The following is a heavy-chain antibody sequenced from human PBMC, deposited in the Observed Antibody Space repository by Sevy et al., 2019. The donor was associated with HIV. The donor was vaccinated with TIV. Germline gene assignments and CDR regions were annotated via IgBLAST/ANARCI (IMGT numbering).Heavy chain of an antibody. V-gene: IGHV3-9*01. CDR3: AKDSQNYYDSSGCDFWIDY. D-gene: IGHD3-22*01. CDR1: GFTFDDYA. CDR2: ISWNSGSI. Sequence: GGSLRLSCAASGFTFDDYAMHWVRQAPGKGLEWVSGISWNSGSIGYADSVKGRFTISRDNAKNSLYLQMNSLRAEDTALYYCAKDSQNYYDSSGCDFWIDYWGQGTLVTVSS. J-gene: IGHJ4*02.